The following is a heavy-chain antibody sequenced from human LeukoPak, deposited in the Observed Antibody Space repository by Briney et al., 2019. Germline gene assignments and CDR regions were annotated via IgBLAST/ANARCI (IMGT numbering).Heavy chain of an antibody. CDR1: GGTFSSYA. CDR2: IIPIFCTA. J-gene: IGHJ4*02. Sequence: AASVKVSCKASGGTFSSYAISWVRQAPGQGLEWMGGIIPIFCTANYAQKFQGRVTITAAESTSTAYMELSSLRSEDTAVYYCATHMVRGVSTYFDYWGQGTLVTVSS. V-gene: IGHV1-69*13. D-gene: IGHD3-10*01. CDR3: ATHMVRGVSTYFDY.